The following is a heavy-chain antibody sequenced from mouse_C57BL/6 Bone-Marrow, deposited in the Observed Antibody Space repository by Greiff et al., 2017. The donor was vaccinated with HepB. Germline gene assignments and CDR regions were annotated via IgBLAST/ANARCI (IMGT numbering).Heavy chain of an antibody. CDR2: INPNNGGT. CDR1: GYTFTDYN. CDR3: ARTYYDYDAYFDY. D-gene: IGHD2-4*01. J-gene: IGHJ2*01. V-gene: IGHV1-18*01. Sequence: VQLQQSGPELVKPGASVKIPCKASGYTFTDYNMDWVKQSHGKSLEWIGDINPNNGGTIYNQKFKGKATLTVDKSSSTAYMEHRSLTSEDTAVYYCARTYYDYDAYFDYWGQGTTLTVSS.